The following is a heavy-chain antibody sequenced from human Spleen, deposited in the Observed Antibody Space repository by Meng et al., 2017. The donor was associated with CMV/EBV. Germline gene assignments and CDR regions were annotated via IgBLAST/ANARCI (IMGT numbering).Heavy chain of an antibody. Sequence: GESLKISCAASGFIFSDHYLDWVRQAPGRGLEWVSVIYSGGITFYADSVKGRFTISRDNSKNTVFLQMNSLRAEDTAVYYCARGLQSSGWKGAFDIWGQGTMVTVSS. CDR1: GFIFSDHY. V-gene: IGHV3-53*01. CDR3: ARGLQSSGWKGAFDI. D-gene: IGHD6-19*01. J-gene: IGHJ3*02. CDR2: IYSGGIT.